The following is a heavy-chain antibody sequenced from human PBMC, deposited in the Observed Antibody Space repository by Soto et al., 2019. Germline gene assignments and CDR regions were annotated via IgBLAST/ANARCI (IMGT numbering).Heavy chain of an antibody. J-gene: IGHJ6*02. D-gene: IGHD2-21*01. CDR2: INPSGGST. Sequence: GASVKVSCKASGYTFTSYYMHWVRQAPGQGLEWMGIINPSGGSTSYAQKFQGRVTMTRGTSTSTVYMELSSLRSEDTAVYYCATCGYRYYYGMDVWGQGTTVTVSS. CDR1: GYTFTSYY. CDR3: ATCGYRYYYGMDV. V-gene: IGHV1-46*01.